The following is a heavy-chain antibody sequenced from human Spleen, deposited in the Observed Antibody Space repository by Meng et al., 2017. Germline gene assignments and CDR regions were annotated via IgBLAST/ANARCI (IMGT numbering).Heavy chain of an antibody. D-gene: IGHD3-22*01. CDR1: AFTFRNYP. Sequence: GGSLRLSCAASAFTFRNYPMHWVRQAPGKGLEWVALISYDGSNKYYVDSVKGRFTISRDNSKNTLYLQMNSLRAEDTAVYYCARDMAYYYESSGYHYNYYNGMDVWGQGTTVTVSS. J-gene: IGHJ6*02. CDR2: ISYDGSNK. V-gene: IGHV3-30*01. CDR3: ARDMAYYYESSGYHYNYYNGMDV.